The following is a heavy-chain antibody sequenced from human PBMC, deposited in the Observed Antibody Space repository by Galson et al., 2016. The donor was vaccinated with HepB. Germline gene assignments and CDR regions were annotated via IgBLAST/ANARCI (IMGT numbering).Heavy chain of an antibody. V-gene: IGHV4-59*08. CDR1: GGSISSHF. J-gene: IGHJ4*02. CDR3: ARLTDSSTLFDY. Sequence: SETLSLTCTVSGGSISSHFWSWIRQPPGKGLEWIGYIYYSGGTNYSPSLKSRVTISVDTSKNQFSLKLSSVTAADPAVYYCARLTDSSTLFDYWGQGTLVTVSS. CDR2: IYYSGGT. D-gene: IGHD6-13*01.